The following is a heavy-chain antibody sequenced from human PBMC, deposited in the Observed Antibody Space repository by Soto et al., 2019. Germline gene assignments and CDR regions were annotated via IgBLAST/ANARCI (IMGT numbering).Heavy chain of an antibody. D-gene: IGHD4-4*01. Sequence: GGSLRLSCAASGFTFSTYWMHWVRQVPGKGLVWVSRIGSDGGSTNYADSVKGRFTVSRDNAKSTLYLQMNSLRAEDTAVYYCARDASNSVDSWGQGTLVTVSS. CDR1: GFTFSTYW. V-gene: IGHV3-74*01. J-gene: IGHJ4*02. CDR3: ARDASNSVDS. CDR2: IGSDGGST.